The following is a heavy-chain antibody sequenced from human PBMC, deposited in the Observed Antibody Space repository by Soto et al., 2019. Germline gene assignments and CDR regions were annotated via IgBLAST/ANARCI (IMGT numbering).Heavy chain of an antibody. D-gene: IGHD2-2*01. V-gene: IGHV2-5*02. CDR3: PHSCTSPSCLPHSAVFDY. J-gene: IGHJ4*02. CDR1: GFSLSTSGVG. CDR2: IYWDDDK. Sequence: QITLKESGPTLVKPTQTLTLTCTFSGFSLSTSGVGVGWIRQPPGKALEWLALIYWDDDKRYSPSLKSRLTTTKETPKNQVVLTMPNMDPVDTATYYCPHSCTSPSCLPHSAVFDYWGQGTLVTVSS.